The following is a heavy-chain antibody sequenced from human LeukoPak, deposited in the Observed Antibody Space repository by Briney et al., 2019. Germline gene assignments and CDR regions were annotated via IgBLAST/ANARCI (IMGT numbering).Heavy chain of an antibody. V-gene: IGHV5-51*01. CDR3: VRFGLTSSLDY. Sequence: GESLKISCKISGYRLTNNWIGWVRQVPGKGLEWMGLIYPGDSDTRYSPSFQGQVTFSVDASISTAYLQLSGLRASDTAIYYCVRFGLTSSLDYWGQGTLVTVSS. CDR1: GYRLTNNW. CDR2: IYPGDSDT. J-gene: IGHJ4*02. D-gene: IGHD6-13*01.